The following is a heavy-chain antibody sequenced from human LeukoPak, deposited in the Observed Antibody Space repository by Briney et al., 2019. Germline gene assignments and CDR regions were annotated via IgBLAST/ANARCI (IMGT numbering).Heavy chain of an antibody. CDR1: GFTFSSYG. CDR2: IRYDGSNK. D-gene: IGHD2-2*02. Sequence: GGSLRLSCAASGFTFSSYGMHWVRQAPGKGLEWVAFIRYDGSNKYYADSVKGRFTISRDNSKNTLYLQMNSLRAEDTAVYYCAKDHQVEVVPAAIHGLWAFDIWGQGTMVTVSS. J-gene: IGHJ3*02. V-gene: IGHV3-30*02. CDR3: AKDHQVEVVPAAIHGLWAFDI.